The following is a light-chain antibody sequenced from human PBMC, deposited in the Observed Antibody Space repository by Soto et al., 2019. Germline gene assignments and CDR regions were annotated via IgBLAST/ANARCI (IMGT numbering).Light chain of an antibody. CDR2: DAS. V-gene: IGKV3-11*01. CDR3: QQRTNWPTST. J-gene: IGKJ5*01. Sequence: EIVLTQSPATLSLSPGERVTLSCRASRSVSSYLAWYQQKPGQTPRLLIHDASRRATGTPVRFSGSGSGTDFTLTISSLEPEDFAVNYCQQRTNWPTSTFGQGTRLEIK. CDR1: RSVSSY.